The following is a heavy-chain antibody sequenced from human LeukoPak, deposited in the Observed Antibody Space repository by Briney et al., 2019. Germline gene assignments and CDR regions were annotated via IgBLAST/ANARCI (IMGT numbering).Heavy chain of an antibody. CDR2: INPNSGGT. V-gene: IGHV1-2*02. CDR1: GYTFTGYY. D-gene: IGHD5-24*01. Sequence: ASVKVSCKASGYTFTGYYMHWVRQAPGQGLEWMGWINPNSGGTNYAQKFQGRVTMTRNTSISTAYMEVSSLRSEDTAVYYCARLAQLPPYYYSYYMDVWGKGTTVTISS. J-gene: IGHJ6*03. CDR3: ARLAQLPPYYYSYYMDV.